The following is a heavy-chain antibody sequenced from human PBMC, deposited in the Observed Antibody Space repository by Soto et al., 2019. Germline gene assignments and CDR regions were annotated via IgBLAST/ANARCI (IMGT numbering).Heavy chain of an antibody. D-gene: IGHD2-8*02. CDR3: ATVQGYLVGYYYYGMDV. Sequence: QVQLVESGGGVVQPGRSLRLSCAASGFTFSSYGMHWVRQAPGKGLEWVAVIWYDGSNKYYADSVKGRFTISRDNSKNTLYLQMNSLRAEDTAVYYCATVQGYLVGYYYYGMDVWGQGTTVTVSS. CDR1: GFTFSSYG. J-gene: IGHJ6*02. V-gene: IGHV3-33*01. CDR2: IWYDGSNK.